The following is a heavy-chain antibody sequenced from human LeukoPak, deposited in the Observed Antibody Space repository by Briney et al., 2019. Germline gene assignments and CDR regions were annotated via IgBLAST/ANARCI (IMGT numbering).Heavy chain of an antibody. Sequence: GGSLRLSCAASGFTFSSYWMSWVRQAPGKGLEWVANIKQDGSEKYYVDSVKGRFTISRDNAKNSLYLQMNSLRAEDTAVYYCAREGTGYSSGWYLDWGQGTLVTVSS. J-gene: IGHJ4*02. CDR2: IKQDGSEK. CDR1: GFTFSSYW. V-gene: IGHV3-7*01. CDR3: AREGTGYSSGWYLD. D-gene: IGHD6-19*01.